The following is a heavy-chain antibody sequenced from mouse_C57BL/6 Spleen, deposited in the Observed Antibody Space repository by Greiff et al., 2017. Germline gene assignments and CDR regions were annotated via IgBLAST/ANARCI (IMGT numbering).Heavy chain of an antibody. Sequence: VQLQQSGAELVKPGASVKISCKASGYAFSSYWMNWVKQRPGKGLEWIGQIYPGDGDTNYNGKFKGKATLTADKSSSTAYMQLSSLTSEDSAVYFCARRLRQGYAMDYWGQGTSVTVSS. V-gene: IGHV1-80*01. J-gene: IGHJ4*01. D-gene: IGHD2-4*01. CDR3: ARRLRQGYAMDY. CDR1: GYAFSSYW. CDR2: IYPGDGDT.